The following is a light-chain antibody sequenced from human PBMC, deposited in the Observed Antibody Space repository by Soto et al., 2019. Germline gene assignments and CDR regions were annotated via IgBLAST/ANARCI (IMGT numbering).Light chain of an antibody. CDR1: SSDVGGYNF. J-gene: IGLJ2*01. V-gene: IGLV2-8*01. Sequence: QSALTQPPSASGSPGPSVPISCTGTSSDVGGYNFVSWYQQHPGKAPKLMIFEVSKRPSGVPDRFSGSKSGSTASLTVSGLQAEDEADYFCSSYAGSNVVFGGGTKLTVL. CDR3: SSYAGSNVV. CDR2: EVS.